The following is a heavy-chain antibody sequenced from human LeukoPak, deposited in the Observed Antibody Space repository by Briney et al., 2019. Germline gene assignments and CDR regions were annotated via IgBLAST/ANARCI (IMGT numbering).Heavy chain of an antibody. J-gene: IGHJ4*02. Sequence: SQTLSLTCAVSGGSISSGGYSWSWIRQPPGKGREWIGYSYHSGSTYYNPSLKSRVTISVDRSKNQFSLKLSSVTAADTAVYYCARGRGITMVRGGYYFDYWGQGTLVTVSS. CDR3: ARGRGITMVRGGYYFDY. D-gene: IGHD3-10*01. V-gene: IGHV4-30-2*01. CDR2: SYHSGST. CDR1: GGSISSGGYS.